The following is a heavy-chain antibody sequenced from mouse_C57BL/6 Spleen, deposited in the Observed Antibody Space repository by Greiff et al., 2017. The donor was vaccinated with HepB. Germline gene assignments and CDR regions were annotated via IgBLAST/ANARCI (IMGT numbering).Heavy chain of an antibody. D-gene: IGHD2-4*01. CDR3: ARHDYGEDY. Sequence: VKLMESGAELVRPGTSVKVSCKASGYAFTNYLIEWVKQRPGQGLEWIGVINPGSGGTNYNEKFKGKAALTADKSSSTAYMQLSSLTSEDSAVYFCARHDYGEDYWGQGTTLTVSS. CDR2: INPGSGGT. V-gene: IGHV1-54*01. CDR1: GYAFTNYL. J-gene: IGHJ2*01.